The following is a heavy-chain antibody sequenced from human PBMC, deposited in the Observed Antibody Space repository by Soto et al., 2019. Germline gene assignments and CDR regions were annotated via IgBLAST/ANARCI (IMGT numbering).Heavy chain of an antibody. CDR3: ARDSSSGYYFYYYGMDV. CDR2: IIPIFGTA. CDR1: GGTFSSYA. Sequence: GASVKVSCKASGGTFSSYAISWVRQAPGQGLEWMGGIIPIFGTANYAQKFQGRVTITADESTSTAYMELSSLRSEDTAVYYCARDSSSGYYFYYYGMDVWGQGTTVTVSS. V-gene: IGHV1-69*13. J-gene: IGHJ6*02. D-gene: IGHD3-22*01.